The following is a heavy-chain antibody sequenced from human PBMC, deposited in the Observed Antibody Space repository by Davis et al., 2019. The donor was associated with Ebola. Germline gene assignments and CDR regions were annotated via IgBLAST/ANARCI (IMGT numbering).Heavy chain of an antibody. CDR1: GYTFTSYG. J-gene: IGHJ4*02. Sequence: AASVKVSCKASGYTFTSYGISWVRQAPGQGLEWMGWINPNSGGTNYAQKFQGWVTMTRDTSISTAYMELSRLRSDDTAVYYCARDDGQLGFDYWGQGTLVTVSS. V-gene: IGHV1-2*04. CDR3: ARDDGQLGFDY. CDR2: INPNSGGT. D-gene: IGHD6-6*01.